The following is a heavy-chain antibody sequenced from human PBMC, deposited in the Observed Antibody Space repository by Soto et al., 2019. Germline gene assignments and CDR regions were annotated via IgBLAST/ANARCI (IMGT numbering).Heavy chain of an antibody. CDR1: GYTLTELS. CDR3: THLLSLAHPYSYL. Sequence: ASVKVSCKVSGYTLTELSMHWVRQAPGKGLEWMGGFDPEDGETIYAQKFQGRVTMTEDTSTDTAYMELSSLKTEDTAVYYCTHLLSLAHPYSYLWGQGTQVTVSS. J-gene: IGHJ4*02. V-gene: IGHV1-24*01. D-gene: IGHD2-21*01. CDR2: FDPEDGET.